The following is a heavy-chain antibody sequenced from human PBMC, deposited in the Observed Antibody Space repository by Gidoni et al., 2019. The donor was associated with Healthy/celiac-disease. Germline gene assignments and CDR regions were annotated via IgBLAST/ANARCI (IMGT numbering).Heavy chain of an antibody. D-gene: IGHD3-16*02. J-gene: IGHJ3*02. CDR1: GGSVSSGSYY. Sequence: QVKLQESGPGLVKPSETLSLTCTVSGGSVSSGSYYWSWNRKPPGKGLGWIGYIYYGGSTNYHPSLKRRVTISVDTSKTQFSLKLSSVTAADTAVYYCARFSEVIDDYVWGSYHRWDAFDIWGQGTMVTVSS. CDR2: IYYGGST. CDR3: ARFSEVIDDYVWGSYHRWDAFDI. V-gene: IGHV4-61*01.